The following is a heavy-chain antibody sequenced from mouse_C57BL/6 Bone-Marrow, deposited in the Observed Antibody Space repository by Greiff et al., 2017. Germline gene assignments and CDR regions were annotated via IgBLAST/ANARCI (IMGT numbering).Heavy chain of an antibody. CDR2: ISSGGSTI. V-gene: IGHV5-17*01. J-gene: IGHJ4*01. Sequence: EVQRVESGGGLVKPGGSLKLSCAASGFTFSDYGMHWVRQAPEKGLEWVAYISSGGSTIYYADTVKGRFTISRDNAKNTLFLQMTSLRSEDTAMYYCARGYYSNYGGYAMDYWGQGTSVTVSS. CDR1: GFTFSDYG. D-gene: IGHD2-5*01. CDR3: ARGYYSNYGGYAMDY.